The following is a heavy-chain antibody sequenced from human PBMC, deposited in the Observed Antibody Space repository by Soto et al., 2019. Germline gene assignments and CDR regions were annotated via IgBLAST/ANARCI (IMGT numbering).Heavy chain of an antibody. CDR2: ISYDGSNK. V-gene: IGHV3-30*03. CDR1: GFTFSNYG. J-gene: IGHJ4*02. CDR3: ARDWVWFGAHPIDY. D-gene: IGHD3-10*01. Sequence: QVQLVESGGGVVQPGGSLRLSCAASGFTFSNYGMHWVRQAPGKGLEWVAVISYDGSNKYYADSVKGRFTISRENSKNTLYLQMNSLTTEDTAVYYCARDWVWFGAHPIDYWGQGTLVTVSS.